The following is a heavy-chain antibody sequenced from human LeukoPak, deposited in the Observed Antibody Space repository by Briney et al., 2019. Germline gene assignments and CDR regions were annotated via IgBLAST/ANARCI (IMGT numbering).Heavy chain of an antibody. D-gene: IGHD5-12*01. CDR3: ARHEGYSGYDVNYFDY. J-gene: IGHJ4*02. Sequence: GESLKISCKGSGYRFTSYWISWVRQMPGKGLEWMGRIDPSDSYTNYSPSFQGHVTISADKSISTAYLQWSSLKASDTAMYYCARHEGYSGYDVNYFDYWGQGTLVTVSS. V-gene: IGHV5-10-1*01. CDR2: IDPSDSYT. CDR1: GYRFTSYW.